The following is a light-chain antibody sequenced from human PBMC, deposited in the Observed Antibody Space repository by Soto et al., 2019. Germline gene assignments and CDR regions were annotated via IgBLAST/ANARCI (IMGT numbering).Light chain of an antibody. Sequence: DIQMTQSPSSLSASVGDRVTITCRARQSISSYLNWYQQKPGKTPKLLIYAESSLQSGVPSRFSGSGSGTDFTLTISSLQPEDFATYYCQQSYSTLWTFGQGTKVEIK. J-gene: IGKJ1*01. V-gene: IGKV1-39*01. CDR3: QQSYSTLWT. CDR2: AES. CDR1: QSISSY.